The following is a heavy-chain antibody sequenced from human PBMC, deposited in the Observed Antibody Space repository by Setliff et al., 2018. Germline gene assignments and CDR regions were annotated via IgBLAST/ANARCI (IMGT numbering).Heavy chain of an antibody. CDR3: ARDQGSYGYRAFDF. Sequence: GGSLRLSCAASGFTFSNAWMSWVRQAPGKGLEWVGRVKSKSEGGKYYTDSVKGRFTFSRDNAKNSLYLQMNSLRAEDTAVYYCARDQGSYGYRAFDFWGQGTLVTVSS. D-gene: IGHD5-18*01. CDR2: KSKSEGGK. J-gene: IGHJ4*02. V-gene: IGHV3-7*01. CDR1: GFTFSNAW.